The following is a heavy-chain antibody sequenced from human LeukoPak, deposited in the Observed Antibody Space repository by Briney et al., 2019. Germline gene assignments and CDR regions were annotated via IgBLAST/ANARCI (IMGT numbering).Heavy chain of an antibody. CDR2: IWYDGSNK. D-gene: IGHD1-1*01. CDR3: ARDLYNWNDGGYFDY. Sequence: GGSLRLSCAASGFTFSSYGMHWVRQAPGKGLEWVAVIWYDGSNKYYADSVKGRFTISRDNSKNTLYLQMNSLRAEDTAVYYCARDLYNWNDGGYFDYWGQGTLVAVSS. CDR1: GFTFSSYG. V-gene: IGHV3-33*01. J-gene: IGHJ4*02.